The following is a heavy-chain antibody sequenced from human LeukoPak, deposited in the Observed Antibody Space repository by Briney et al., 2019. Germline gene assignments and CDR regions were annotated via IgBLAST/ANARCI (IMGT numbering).Heavy chain of an antibody. Sequence: PGGSLRLSCAASGFTFSSYGMHWVRQAPGKGREWGAVISYDGSNKYYADSVKGRFTISRDNSKNTLYLQMNSLRAEDTAVYYCAKDTAPRGDYLWHYFDYWGQGTLVTVSS. CDR1: GFTFSSYG. D-gene: IGHD4-17*01. CDR2: ISYDGSNK. CDR3: AKDTAPRGDYLWHYFDY. J-gene: IGHJ4*02. V-gene: IGHV3-30*18.